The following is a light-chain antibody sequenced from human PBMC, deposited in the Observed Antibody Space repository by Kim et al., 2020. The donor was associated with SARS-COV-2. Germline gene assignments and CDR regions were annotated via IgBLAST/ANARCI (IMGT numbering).Light chain of an antibody. V-gene: IGKV1-39*01. Sequence: DIQMTQSPSSLSASVGYRVTITCRASQSISSYLNWYQQKPGKAPKLLIYAASSLQSAVSSRFSGSGSGTDFTLTISSLQPEDFATYYCKQSYSTRRTFGQGTKLEI. CDR2: AAS. CDR1: QSISSY. CDR3: KQSYSTRRT. J-gene: IGKJ2*01.